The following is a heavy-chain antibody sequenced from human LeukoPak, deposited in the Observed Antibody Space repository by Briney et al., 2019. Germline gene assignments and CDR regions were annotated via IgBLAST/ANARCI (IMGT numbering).Heavy chain of an antibody. CDR1: GFTFSNYD. Sequence: GGSLRLSCAASGFTFSNYDMHWVRQGTGKSLEWVSAIGAAGNTNYAGSVKGRFTISRENAKNSLYLQMNSLRAGDTAMYYYARVKSDSNGWYHVLDWGQGTLVTVSS. CDR3: ARVKSDSNGWYHVLD. V-gene: IGHV3-13*01. CDR2: IGAAGNT. D-gene: IGHD6-19*01. J-gene: IGHJ4*02.